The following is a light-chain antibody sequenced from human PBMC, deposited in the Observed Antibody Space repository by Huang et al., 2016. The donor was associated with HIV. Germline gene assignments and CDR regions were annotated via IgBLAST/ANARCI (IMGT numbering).Light chain of an antibody. J-gene: IGKJ2*01. Sequence: EIQMTQSTSSLSASVGDTVTITCRASQNIDIYLTWYQQRPGNAPKPLIYTASSLQTVVAARFSGSGSGTDFTLTIDSLQPEDFATYYCLQSYSMFRTFGQGTKLDFK. V-gene: IGKV1-39*01. CDR1: QNIDIY. CDR2: TAS. CDR3: LQSYSMFRT.